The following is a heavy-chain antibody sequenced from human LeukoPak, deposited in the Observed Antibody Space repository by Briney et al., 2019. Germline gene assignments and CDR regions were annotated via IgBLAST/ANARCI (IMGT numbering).Heavy chain of an antibody. Sequence: PSETLSLTCTVSGGSISSYYWSWIRQPPGKGLEWIGYIYYSGSTNYNPSLTSRVTISVDTSKNQFSLKLSSVTAADTAVYYCARGVAYFDYWGQGTLVTVSS. CDR3: ARGVAYFDY. J-gene: IGHJ4*02. CDR1: GGSISSYY. D-gene: IGHD2-15*01. V-gene: IGHV4-59*01. CDR2: IYYSGST.